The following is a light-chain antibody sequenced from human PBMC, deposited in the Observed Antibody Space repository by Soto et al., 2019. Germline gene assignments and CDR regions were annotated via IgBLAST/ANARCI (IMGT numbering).Light chain of an antibody. Sequence: EIVLTQSPGTLSFSPGERATLSCRASQSVSSNYLAWYHQKPGQAPRLLIYGASSRATGIPDRFSGSGSGPDFTLSISSLQSEDFAVYYRQQYNTWPRTFGQGTKVDIK. J-gene: IGKJ1*01. CDR1: QSVSSNY. CDR2: GAS. V-gene: IGKV3-20*01. CDR3: QQYNTWPRT.